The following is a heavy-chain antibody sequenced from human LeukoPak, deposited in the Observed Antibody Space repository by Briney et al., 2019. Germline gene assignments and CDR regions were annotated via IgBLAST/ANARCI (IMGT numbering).Heavy chain of an antibody. V-gene: IGHV4-34*01. Sequence: SSETLSLTCAVYGGSFSGYYWSWIRQPPGKGLEWIGEINHSGSTIYNPSLKSRVTISVDTSKNQFSLKLSSVTAADTAVYYCARVGVYYGSGRNWFDPWGQGTLVTVSS. J-gene: IGHJ5*02. CDR2: INHSGST. CDR1: GGSFSGYY. CDR3: ARVGVYYGSGRNWFDP. D-gene: IGHD3-10*01.